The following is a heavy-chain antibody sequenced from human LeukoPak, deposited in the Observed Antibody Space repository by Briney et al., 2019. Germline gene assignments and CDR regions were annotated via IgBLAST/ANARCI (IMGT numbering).Heavy chain of an antibody. J-gene: IGHJ4*02. V-gene: IGHV1-69*04. CDR3: ARELFSDGSGSYYNWLLDY. Sequence: ASVKVSCKASGGTFSSYTISWVRQAPGQGLEWMGRIIPILGIANYAQKFQGRVTITADKSTSTDYMELSSLRSEDTAVYYCARELFSDGSGSYYNWLLDYWGQGTLVTVSS. D-gene: IGHD3-10*01. CDR1: GGTFSSYT. CDR2: IIPILGIA.